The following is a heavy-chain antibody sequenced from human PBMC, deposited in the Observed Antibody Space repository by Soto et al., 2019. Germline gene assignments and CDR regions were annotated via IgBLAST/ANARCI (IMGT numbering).Heavy chain of an antibody. CDR2: IYWDDDK. J-gene: IGHJ4*02. CDR3: AHSVSYCTNGVCYFDY. D-gene: IGHD2-8*01. CDR1: GLSLSTSGVG. V-gene: IGHV2-5*02. Sequence: QITLKESGPPLVKPTQTLTLTCTFSGLSLSTSGVGVGWIRQPPGKALEWLALIYWDDDKRYSPSLKSRLTITKTPSKYQVVLTMTNIYPVDTATYYCAHSVSYCTNGVCYFDYWGQGTLVTVSS.